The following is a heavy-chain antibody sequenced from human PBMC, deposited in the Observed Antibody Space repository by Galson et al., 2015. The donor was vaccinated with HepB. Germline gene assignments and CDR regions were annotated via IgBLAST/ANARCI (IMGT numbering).Heavy chain of an antibody. CDR3: AKDQGCSSTSCYYYYYGMDV. V-gene: IGHV3-30*18. Sequence: SLRLSCAASGFTFSSYGMHWVRQAPGKGLEWVAVISYDGSNKYYADSVKGRFTISRDNSKNTLYLQMNSLRAEDTAVYYCAKDQGCSSTSCYYYYYGMDVWGQGTTVTVSS. D-gene: IGHD2-2*01. CDR2: ISYDGSNK. CDR1: GFTFSSYG. J-gene: IGHJ6*02.